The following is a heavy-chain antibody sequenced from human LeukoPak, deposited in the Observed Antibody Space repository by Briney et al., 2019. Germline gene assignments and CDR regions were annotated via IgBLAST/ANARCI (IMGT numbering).Heavy chain of an antibody. J-gene: IGHJ4*02. CDR1: GGSFSAYY. CDR3: ARDGPINTMVWGVAKQRGNPFDY. Sequence: PSETLSLTCAVYGGSFSAYYWTWIRQPPGKGLEWVGEINHSGSTKTNSSLKSRVTISVETSTNQFSLKLNSVTATDTAAYYCARDGPINTMVWGVAKQRGNPFDYWGQGTLVTVSS. D-gene: IGHD3-10*01. CDR2: INHSGST. V-gene: IGHV4-34*01.